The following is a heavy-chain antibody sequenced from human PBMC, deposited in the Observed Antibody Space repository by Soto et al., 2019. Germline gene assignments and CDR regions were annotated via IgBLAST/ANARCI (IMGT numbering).Heavy chain of an antibody. CDR3: ATQIAAGGGG. D-gene: IGHD6-13*01. J-gene: IGHJ4*02. CDR2: INSDGSST. V-gene: IGHV3-74*01. CDR1: GFAFSSYW. Sequence: GGSLRLSCAASGFAFSSYWLHWVRQAPGEGLVWVSRINSDGSSTRYADSVKGRFTISRDNAKNTLYLQMNNLRAEDTAVYYCATQIAAGGGGWGQGTLVTVSS.